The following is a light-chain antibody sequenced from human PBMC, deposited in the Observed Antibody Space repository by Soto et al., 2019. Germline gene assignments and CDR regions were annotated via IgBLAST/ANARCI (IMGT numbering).Light chain of an antibody. Sequence: EIVMTQSPATLSVSPGERATLSCRASQNIRSNLAWYQQARGQAPRLLIYGATTRATGIPARFSGSGSGTEFTLTISSLQSEDFAFYYCQQYNYWPKTFGQGTEVEIK. CDR3: QQYNYWPKT. J-gene: IGKJ1*01. CDR2: GAT. V-gene: IGKV3-15*01. CDR1: QNIRSN.